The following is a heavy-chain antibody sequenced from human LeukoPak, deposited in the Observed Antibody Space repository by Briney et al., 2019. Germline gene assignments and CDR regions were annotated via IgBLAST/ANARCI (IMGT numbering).Heavy chain of an antibody. D-gene: IGHD3-22*01. V-gene: IGHV3-11*01. CDR3: ARVGSSGYPIDF. J-gene: IGHJ4*02. Sequence: GGSLRLSCAASGFTFSDYYMSWIRQAPGKGLEWVSYINSSGSTINYADSVKGRFTISRDSAKKSLFLQMNSLRAEDTAVYYCARVGSSGYPIDFWGQGTLVTVSS. CDR1: GFTFSDYY. CDR2: INSSGSTI.